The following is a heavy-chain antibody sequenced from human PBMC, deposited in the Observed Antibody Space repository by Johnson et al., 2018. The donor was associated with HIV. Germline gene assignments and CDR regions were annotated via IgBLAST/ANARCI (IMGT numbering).Heavy chain of an antibody. CDR2: VSWNGSRT. CDR3: ASSSPYSGSYGDAFDI. J-gene: IGHJ3*02. CDR1: GFTFSNSD. V-gene: IGHV3-35*01. Sequence: VQLVESGGGLVQPGGSLRLSCAASGFTFSNSDMHWVHQAPGKGLEWVWGVSWNGSRTHYADSVQGRFTISRDNSKNTLYLQMKSLRVEDTAVYYCASSSPYSGSYGDAFDIWGQGTLVTVSS. D-gene: IGHD1-26*01.